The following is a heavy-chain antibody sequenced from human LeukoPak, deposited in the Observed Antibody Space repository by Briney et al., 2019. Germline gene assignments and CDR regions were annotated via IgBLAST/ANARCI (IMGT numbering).Heavy chain of an antibody. D-gene: IGHD2-2*02. Sequence: SETLSLTCSVSGGSISSSTYYWVWIRQPPGRGLEWIGSIYYTGSTYYNPSLKSRVTMSIDTSENRFSLKLSSVTAADTAVYYCARGGRAAILWWFDPWGQGTLVTVSS. CDR3: ARGGRAAILWWFDP. J-gene: IGHJ5*02. CDR2: IYYTGST. CDR1: GGSISSSTYY. V-gene: IGHV4-39*07.